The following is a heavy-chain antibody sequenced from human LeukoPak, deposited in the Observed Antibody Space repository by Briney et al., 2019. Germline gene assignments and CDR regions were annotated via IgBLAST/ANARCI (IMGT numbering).Heavy chain of an antibody. CDR1: GYTFTSYD. D-gene: IGHD6-19*01. Sequence: PGASVTVSCMASGYTFTSYDINWVRQATGQGLEWMGWMKPHSGNTGYAQKFQGRVTMTRNTSIGTAYMELSSLRSEGAAVYYCATRPYGSGWSDYWGQGTLVTVSS. CDR2: MKPHSGNT. J-gene: IGHJ4*02. CDR3: ATRPYGSGWSDY. V-gene: IGHV1-8*01.